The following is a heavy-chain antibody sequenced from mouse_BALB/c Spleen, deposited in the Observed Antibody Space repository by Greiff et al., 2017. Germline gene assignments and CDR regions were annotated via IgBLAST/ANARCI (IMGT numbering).Heavy chain of an antibody. CDR1: GYTFTSYV. D-gene: IGHD2-2*01. CDR2: INPYNDGT. V-gene: IGHV1-14*01. J-gene: IGHJ4*01. Sequence: VQLQQSGPELVKPGASVKMSCKASGYTFTSYVMHWVKQKPGQGLEWIGYINPYNDGTKYNEKFKGKATLTSDKSSSTAYMELSSLTSEDSAVYYCARGLRRSAMDDWGQGTSVTVSS. CDR3: ARGLRRSAMDD.